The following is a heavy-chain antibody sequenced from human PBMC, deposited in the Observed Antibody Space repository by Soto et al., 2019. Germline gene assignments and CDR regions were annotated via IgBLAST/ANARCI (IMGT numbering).Heavy chain of an antibody. D-gene: IGHD6-6*01. CDR2: ISPIFGTA. V-gene: IGHV1-69*01. CDR1: GGTFSSYA. CDR3: ARAGARGQQPVRGCFDP. J-gene: IGHJ5*02. Sequence: QVQLVQSGAEVKKPGSSVKVSCKASGGTFSSYAIRWVRQAPGKGLEWMGGISPIFGTANYAQKFQGRVTITADEATSTAYLELSSLRSEDTAVYYCARAGARGQQPVRGCFDPWGQGTLVTVSS.